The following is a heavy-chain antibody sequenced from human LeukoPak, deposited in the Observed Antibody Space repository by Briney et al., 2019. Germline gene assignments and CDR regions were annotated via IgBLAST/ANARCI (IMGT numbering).Heavy chain of an antibody. J-gene: IGHJ4*02. CDR3: ARGRRGPKRDIYYFDY. CDR2: IYYSGST. D-gene: IGHD3-3*02. Sequence: SETLSLTCTVSGGSISSGGYYWSWIRQHPGNGLEWIGYIYYSGSTYYNPSLKSRVTISVDTSKNQFSLKLSSVTAADTAVYYCARGRRGPKRDIYYFDYWGQGTLVTVSS. CDR1: GGSISSGGYY. V-gene: IGHV4-31*03.